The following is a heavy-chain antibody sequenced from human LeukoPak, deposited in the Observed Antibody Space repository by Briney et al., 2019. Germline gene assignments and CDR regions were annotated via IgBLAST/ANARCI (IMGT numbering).Heavy chain of an antibody. J-gene: IGHJ4*02. CDR3: ATMRGYCSSPTCQDS. Sequence: PSETLSLTCAVYGGPFSGHYWRWIRQPPGKGLEWIGEINHSGSANYSPSLKSRVTLSVDTSKNQFSLKLSSVTAADTAMYYCATMRGYCSSPTCQDSWGQGTLVTVSS. CDR1: GGPFSGHY. V-gene: IGHV4-34*01. CDR2: INHSGSA. D-gene: IGHD2-2*01.